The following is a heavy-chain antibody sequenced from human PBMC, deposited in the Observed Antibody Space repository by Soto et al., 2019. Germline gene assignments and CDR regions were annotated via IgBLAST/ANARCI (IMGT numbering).Heavy chain of an antibody. V-gene: IGHV1-69*13. D-gene: IGHD6-6*01. J-gene: IGHJ6*02. Sequence: SVKVCCKASGGTFSNYAISWVRQAPGQGLEWMGGIIPIFGTANYAQKFQGRVTITADESTSTAYMELRSLRSEDTAVYYCAFEYSSSSRYYYGMDVWGQGTTVTVSS. CDR3: AFEYSSSSRYYYGMDV. CDR2: IIPIFGTA. CDR1: GGTFSNYA.